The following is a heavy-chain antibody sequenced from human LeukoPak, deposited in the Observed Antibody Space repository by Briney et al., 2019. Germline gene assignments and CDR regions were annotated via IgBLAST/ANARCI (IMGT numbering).Heavy chain of an antibody. CDR1: GFTFSSYW. J-gene: IGHJ6*02. CDR3: ARGGGLDV. Sequence: GGSLRLSCAASGFTFSSYWMNWARQAPGKGLEWVASINHNGNVNYYVDSVKGRFTISRDNAKDSLYLQMSNLRAEDTAVYFCARGGGLDVWGQGATVTVSS. D-gene: IGHD3-16*01. V-gene: IGHV3-7*03. CDR2: INHNGNVN.